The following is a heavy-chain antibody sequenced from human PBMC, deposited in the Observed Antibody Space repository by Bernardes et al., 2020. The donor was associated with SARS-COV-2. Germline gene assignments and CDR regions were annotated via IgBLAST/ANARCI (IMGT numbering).Heavy chain of an antibody. D-gene: IGHD5-12*01. V-gene: IGHV3-33*01. Sequence: GGSLRLSCAASGFTFSSYGMHWVRQAPGKGLEWVAVIWYDGSNKYYADSVKGRFTISRDNSKNTLYLQMNSLRAEDTAVYYCAREMATIGRGMDVWGQGTTVTVSS. CDR1: GFTFSSYG. J-gene: IGHJ6*02. CDR2: IWYDGSNK. CDR3: AREMATIGRGMDV.